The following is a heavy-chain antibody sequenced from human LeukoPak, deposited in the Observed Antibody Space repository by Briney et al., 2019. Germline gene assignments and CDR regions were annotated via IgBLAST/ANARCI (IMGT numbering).Heavy chain of an antibody. CDR2: IIPIFGTA. D-gene: IGHD2-15*01. V-gene: IGHV1-69*01. Sequence: ASVKVSCKASGGTFSSYAISWVRQAPGQGLEWMGGIIPIFGTANYAQKFQGRVTITADESTSTAYMELSSLRSEDTAVYYCAATNTGYCSGGSCSGGFDYWGQGTLVTVSS. J-gene: IGHJ4*02. CDR1: GGTFSSYA. CDR3: AATNTGYCSGGSCSGGFDY.